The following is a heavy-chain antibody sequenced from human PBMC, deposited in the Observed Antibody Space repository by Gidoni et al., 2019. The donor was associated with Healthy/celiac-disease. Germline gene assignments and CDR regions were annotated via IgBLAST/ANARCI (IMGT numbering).Heavy chain of an antibody. J-gene: IGHJ4*02. CDR1: GGSISSGSYY. CDR3: ARGPYDFWSGYYTDYFDY. Sequence: QVQLQESGPGLVKPSQTLSLTCTVSGGSISSGSYYRSWIRQPAGKGLEWIGRIYTSGSTNYNPSLKSRVTISVDTSKNQFSLKLSSVTAADTAVYCCARGPYDFWSGYYTDYFDYWGQGTLVTVSS. V-gene: IGHV4-61*02. CDR2: IYTSGST. D-gene: IGHD3-3*01.